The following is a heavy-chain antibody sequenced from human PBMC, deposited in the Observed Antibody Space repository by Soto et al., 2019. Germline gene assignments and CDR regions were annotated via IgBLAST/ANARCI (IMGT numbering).Heavy chain of an antibody. V-gene: IGHV3-23*01. D-gene: IGHD3-22*01. CDR1: GFTFSSYA. J-gene: IGHJ5*02. CDR2: ISGSGGST. Sequence: PGGSLRLSCAASGFTFSSYAMSWVRQAPGKGLEWVSAISGSGGSTYYADSVKGRFTISRDNSKNTLYLQMNSLRAEDTAVYYCAKGSPYHYDSSGPPSRFDPWGQGTQVTVSS. CDR3: AKGSPYHYDSSGPPSRFDP.